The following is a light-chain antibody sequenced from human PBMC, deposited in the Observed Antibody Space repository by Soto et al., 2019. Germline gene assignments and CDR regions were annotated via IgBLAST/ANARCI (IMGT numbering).Light chain of an antibody. Sequence: QSALTQPASVSGSPGQSITISCTGTNSDVGGYNYVSWYQQHPGKAPKLMIYDVTNRPSGVSYRFSGSRSVNTASLTISGLQAEDEADYYCSSYTSSNTVVFGGGTKLTVL. CDR2: DVT. CDR3: SSYTSSNTVV. J-gene: IGLJ3*02. CDR1: NSDVGGYNY. V-gene: IGLV2-14*01.